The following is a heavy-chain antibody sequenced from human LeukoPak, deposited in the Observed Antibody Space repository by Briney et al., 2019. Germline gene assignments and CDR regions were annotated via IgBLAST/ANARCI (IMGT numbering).Heavy chain of an antibody. V-gene: IGHV1-18*01. CDR1: GYSFTSYG. CDR3: AREGATTMMNWFDP. D-gene: IGHD1-26*01. J-gene: IGHJ5*02. Sequence: ASVTVSFTASGYSFTSYGINLVRHSPGQGLEWMGWISAYNGNKNYAQKLQGRVTMTSDTSTSTAYMELRRLRSDDRAVYYCAREGATTMMNWFDPWGQGTLVTVSS. CDR2: ISAYNGNK.